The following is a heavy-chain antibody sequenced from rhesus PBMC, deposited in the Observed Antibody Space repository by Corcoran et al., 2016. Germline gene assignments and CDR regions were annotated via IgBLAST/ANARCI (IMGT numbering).Heavy chain of an antibody. CDR1: GGSFSSYW. J-gene: IGHJ4*01. Sequence: QVQLQESGPGLVKPSETLSLTCAVSGGSFSSYWWSWIRQPPGKGLEWIGVINGNSGSTHNNPSLKRRVTISKDASKNQFALKLGSVTAADTAVYYCARLGAFDYWGQGVLVTVSS. CDR3: ARLGAFDY. CDR2: INGNSGST. V-gene: IGHV4-80*01.